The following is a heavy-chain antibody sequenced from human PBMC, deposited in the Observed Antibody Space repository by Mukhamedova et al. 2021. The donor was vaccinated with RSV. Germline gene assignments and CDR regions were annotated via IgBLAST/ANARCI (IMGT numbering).Heavy chain of an antibody. CDR2: INPSGGST. Sequence: GQGLEWMGIINPSGGSTSYAQKFQGRVTMTRDTSTSTVYMELSSLRSEDTAVYYCARSDTAMVNWGQGTLVTVSS. J-gene: IGHJ4*02. V-gene: IGHV1-46*03. CDR3: ARSDTAMVN. D-gene: IGHD5-18*01.